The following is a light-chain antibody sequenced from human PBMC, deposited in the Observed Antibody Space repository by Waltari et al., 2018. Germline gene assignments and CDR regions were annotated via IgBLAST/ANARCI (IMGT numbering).Light chain of an antibody. CDR1: SSNIGSNY. V-gene: IGLV1-47*01. CDR2: RNN. J-gene: IGLJ2*01. Sequence: QSVLTQPPSASGTPGQRVTISCSGSSSNIGSNYVYCYQQLPGTAPKLLIYRNNQRPSVVPDRFSGSKSGTSASLAISGLRSEDEADYYCAAWDDSLSVVFGGGTKLTVL. CDR3: AAWDDSLSVV.